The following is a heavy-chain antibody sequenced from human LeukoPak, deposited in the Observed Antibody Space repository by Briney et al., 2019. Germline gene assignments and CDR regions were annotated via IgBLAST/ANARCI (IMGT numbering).Heavy chain of an antibody. CDR3: ARGEAFIAAASTLYYFDY. Sequence: KPSETLSLTCAVYGGSFSGYYWSWIRQPPGKGLEWIGEINHSGSTNYNPSLKSRVTISVDTSKNQFSLKLSSVTAADTAVYYCARGEAFIAAASTLYYFDYWGQGTLVTVSS. CDR1: GGSFSGYY. V-gene: IGHV4-34*01. D-gene: IGHD6-13*01. J-gene: IGHJ4*02. CDR2: INHSGST.